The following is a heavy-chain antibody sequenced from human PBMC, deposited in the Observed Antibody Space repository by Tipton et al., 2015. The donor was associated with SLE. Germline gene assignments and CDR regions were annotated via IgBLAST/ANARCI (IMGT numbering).Heavy chain of an antibody. CDR3: AREGAVRDSSGSFDS. V-gene: IGHV4-59*12. CDR2: IYYSGST. CDR1: GGSISSYY. D-gene: IGHD3-10*01. Sequence: TLSLTCIVSGGSISSYYWSWIRQPPGKGLEWIGYIYYSGSTNYNPSLKSRVTISVDTSKNQFSLKLSSVTAADTAVYFCAREGAVRDSSGSFDSWGQGTLVTVSS. J-gene: IGHJ5*01.